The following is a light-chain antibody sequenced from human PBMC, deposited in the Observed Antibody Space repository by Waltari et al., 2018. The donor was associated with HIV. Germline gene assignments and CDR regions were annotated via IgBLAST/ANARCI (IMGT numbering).Light chain of an antibody. CDR3: QQYYTTPPT. J-gene: IGKJ1*01. V-gene: IGKV4-1*01. CDR2: WAS. Sequence: DIVMTQSPDSLGVSLGERATINCKSSQNVLHNSNNKNYIAWYQQKPGQPPKLLLYWASTRESGVPDRSSGSGSATDFTLTISSLQAEDVSVYYCQQYYTTPPTFGQGTKVEI. CDR1: QNVLHNSNNKNY.